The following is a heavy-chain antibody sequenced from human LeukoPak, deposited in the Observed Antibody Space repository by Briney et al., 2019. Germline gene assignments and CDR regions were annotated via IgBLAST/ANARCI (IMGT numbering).Heavy chain of an antibody. V-gene: IGHV3-7*01. CDR3: AREDQPDYYDSSGYYFDY. CDR2: IKQDGSEK. Sequence: PGGSLRLSCAASGFTFSRYWMSWVRQAPGKGLEWVANIKQDGSEKYYVDSVKGRFTISRDNAKNSLYLQMNRLRAEDTAVYYCAREDQPDYYDSSGYYFDYWGQGTLVTVSS. J-gene: IGHJ4*02. D-gene: IGHD3-22*01. CDR1: GFTFSRYW.